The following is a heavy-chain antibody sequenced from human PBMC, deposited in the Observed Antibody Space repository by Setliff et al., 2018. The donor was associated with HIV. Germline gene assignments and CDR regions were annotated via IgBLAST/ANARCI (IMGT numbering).Heavy chain of an antibody. CDR3: ARDLREGERYFDWLPDY. Sequence: GASVKVSCKASGYTFTSYYMHWVRQAPGQGLEWMGISNPSGGSTTYAPKFRGRVTMTRDTSTSTVYMGLSSLRSDDTAVYYCARDLREGERYFDWLPDYWGQGTLVTVSS. CDR2: SNPSGGST. D-gene: IGHD3-9*01. CDR1: GYTFTSYY. J-gene: IGHJ4*02. V-gene: IGHV1-46*01.